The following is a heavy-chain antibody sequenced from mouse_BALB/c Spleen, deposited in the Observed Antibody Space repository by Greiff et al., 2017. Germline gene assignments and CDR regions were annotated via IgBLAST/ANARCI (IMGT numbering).Heavy chain of an antibody. CDR1: GFTFSIYT. J-gene: IGHJ1*01. V-gene: IGHV5-12-2*01. Sequence: EVKLVESGGGLVQPGGSLKLSCAASGFTFSIYTMSWVRQTPEKRLEWVAYISTGGGSTYYPDTVKGRFTISRDNAKNTLYLQMSSLKSEDTAMYYCARQGYGSRDWYFEVWGAGTTVTVSS. CDR3: ARQGYGSRDWYFEV. D-gene: IGHD1-1*01. CDR2: ISTGGGST.